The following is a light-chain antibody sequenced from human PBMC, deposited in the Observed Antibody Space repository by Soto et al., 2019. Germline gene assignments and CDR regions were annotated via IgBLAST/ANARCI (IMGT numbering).Light chain of an antibody. J-gene: IGLJ2*01. CDR1: TSNIGTHT. CDR3: ATWDDSLNVV. Sequence: QSVLTQSPSASGTPGQRVSISCSGSTSNIGTHTVNWYQHVPGTAPKLLIYSDNQRPSAVPGRFSGSKSGTSAFLAISGLMSEDEADYYCATWDDSLNVVFGAGTKLTVL. V-gene: IGLV1-44*01. CDR2: SDN.